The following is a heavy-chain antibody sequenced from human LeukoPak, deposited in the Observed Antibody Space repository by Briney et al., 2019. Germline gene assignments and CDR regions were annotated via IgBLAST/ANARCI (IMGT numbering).Heavy chain of an antibody. V-gene: IGHV4-34*01. CDR2: INHSGST. CDR3: ARGRSGYSYGYYFDY. Sequence: PSETLSLTCAVYGGSFSGYYWSWIRQPPGKGLEWIGEINHSGSTNYNPSLKSRGTISVDTSKNQFSLKLSSVTAADTAVYYCARGRSGYSYGYYFDYWGQGTLVTVSS. D-gene: IGHD5-18*01. CDR1: GGSFSGYY. J-gene: IGHJ4*02.